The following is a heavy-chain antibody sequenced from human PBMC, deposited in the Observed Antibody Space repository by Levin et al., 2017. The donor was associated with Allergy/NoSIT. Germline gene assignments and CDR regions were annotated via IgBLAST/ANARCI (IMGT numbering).Heavy chain of an antibody. CDR2: IYSGGST. J-gene: IGHJ4*02. D-gene: IGHD1-26*01. V-gene: IGHV3-66*01. Sequence: GGSLRLSCAASGFTVSSNYMSWVRQAPGKGLEWVSVIYSGGSTYYADSVKGRFTISRDNSKNTLYLQMNSLRAEDTAVYYCARSIVGATDKRESDYWGQGTLVTVSS. CDR1: GFTVSSNY. CDR3: ARSIVGATDKRESDY.